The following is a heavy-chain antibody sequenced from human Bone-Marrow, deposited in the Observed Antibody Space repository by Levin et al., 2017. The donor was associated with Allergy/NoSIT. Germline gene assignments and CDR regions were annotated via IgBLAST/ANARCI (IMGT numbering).Heavy chain of an antibody. V-gene: IGHV4-34*01. J-gene: IGHJ4*02. CDR1: DGSFSGFS. CDR3: SKYTYGSFDS. CDR2: INDSGST. D-gene: IGHD5-18*01. Sequence: MPSETLSLTCAVYDGSFSGFSWSWIRQPPGKGLEWIAEINDSGSTNSNPSLKSRVTISLDTSKNLFSLKLSSVTAADTAFYYCSKYTYGSFDSWGQGTLVIVSS.